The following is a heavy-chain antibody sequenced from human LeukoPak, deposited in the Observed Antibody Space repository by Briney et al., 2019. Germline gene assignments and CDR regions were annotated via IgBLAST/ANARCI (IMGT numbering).Heavy chain of an antibody. Sequence: GGSLRLSCAASGFTFSSYAMSWVRPAPGKGLEWVSALSGSGGSTYHAASVKGRFTISRDNSKNTLYLQMNSLRAEDTAVYYCAKWGYGSGIFDYWGQGTLVTVSS. CDR2: LSGSGGST. V-gene: IGHV3-23*01. CDR1: GFTFSSYA. D-gene: IGHD3-10*01. CDR3: AKWGYGSGIFDY. J-gene: IGHJ4*02.